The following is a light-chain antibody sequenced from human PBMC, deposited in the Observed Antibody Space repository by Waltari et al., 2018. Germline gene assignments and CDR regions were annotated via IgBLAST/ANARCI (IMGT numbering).Light chain of an antibody. V-gene: IGKV3-20*01. J-gene: IGKJ1*01. CDR1: PSVSSSY. Sequence: EIVLTQSPGTLSLSPGERATLSCRASPSVSSSYLAWYQQKPGQAPRLLIYGASSRATGIPDRFSGSGCGTDFTLTISRLEPEDFAVYYCQQYGSSPLTFGQGTKVEIK. CDR2: GAS. CDR3: QQYGSSPLT.